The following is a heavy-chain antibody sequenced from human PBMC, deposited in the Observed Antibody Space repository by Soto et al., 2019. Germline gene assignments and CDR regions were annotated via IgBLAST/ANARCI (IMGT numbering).Heavy chain of an antibody. CDR2: INANSGGT. V-gene: IGHV1-2*02. CDR3: ARLQIEVAGTN. Sequence: ASVKVSCKASGYTFSDYYMHWVRRAPGQGLEWMGWINANSGGTTYAQKFQGRVTMTRDTSISTAYMELSRLSSDDAAIYYCARLQIEVAGTNWGQGTLVTVSS. J-gene: IGHJ4*02. D-gene: IGHD6-19*01. CDR1: GYTFSDYY.